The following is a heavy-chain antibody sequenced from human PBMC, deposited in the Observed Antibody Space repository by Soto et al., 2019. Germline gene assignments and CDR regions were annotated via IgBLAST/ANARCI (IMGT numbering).Heavy chain of an antibody. V-gene: IGHV1-24*01. Sequence: GASVKVSCKVSGYTLTELSMHWVRQAPGKGLEWMGGFDPEDGETIYAQKFQGRVTMTEDTSTDTAYMELSSLRSEDTAVYYCARGWEVYYYDSSGYYLDYWGQGTLVTVSS. J-gene: IGHJ4*02. D-gene: IGHD3-22*01. CDR2: FDPEDGET. CDR3: ARGWEVYYYDSSGYYLDY. CDR1: GYTLTELS.